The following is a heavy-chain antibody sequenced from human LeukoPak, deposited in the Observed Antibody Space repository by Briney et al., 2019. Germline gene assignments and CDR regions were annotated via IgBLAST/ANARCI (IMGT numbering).Heavy chain of an antibody. CDR1: GFTFSSYD. CDR3: AKGGPPTGASPRPWDFNY. CDR2: ISYHGSDT. Sequence: GGSLRLSCAASGFTFSSYDMHWVRQAPGKGLEWVAIISYHGSDTYYADSVKGRFTISRDNSKNRLHLQMNSLRAEDTAVYYCAKGGPPTGASPRPWDFNYWGQGTLVTVSS. J-gene: IGHJ4*02. D-gene: IGHD1-26*01. V-gene: IGHV3-30*18.